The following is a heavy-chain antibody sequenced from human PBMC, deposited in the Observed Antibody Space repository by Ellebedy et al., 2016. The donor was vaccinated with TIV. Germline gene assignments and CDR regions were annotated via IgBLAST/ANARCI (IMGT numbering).Heavy chain of an antibody. Sequence: AASVKVSCKASGGTFSSYGISWVRQAPGQGLERMGGIIPILGKANYAQKFQGRVTITADESTYTAYMELSSLRSEDTAVYYCARVGNYYGGNPSYYFDYWGQGTLVTVSS. CDR2: IIPILGKA. J-gene: IGHJ4*02. CDR1: GGTFSSYG. V-gene: IGHV1-69*10. CDR3: ARVGNYYGGNPSYYFDY. D-gene: IGHD4-23*01.